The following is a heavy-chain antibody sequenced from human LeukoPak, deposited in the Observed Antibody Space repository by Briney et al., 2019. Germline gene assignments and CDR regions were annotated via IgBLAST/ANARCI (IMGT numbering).Heavy chain of an antibody. J-gene: IGHJ4*02. D-gene: IGHD2-2*01. CDR3: ARAKFLYCSSSTCLFDY. CDR2: INPNDGDT. Sequence: ASVKVSCKASGYTFTDYYMHWVRQAPGQGFEWMGWINPNDGDTNYAQKFQGRVTMTRDTSISTAHMEVSRLRSDDTAVYYCARAKFLYCSSSTCLFDYWGQGTLVTVPS. CDR1: GYTFTDYY. V-gene: IGHV1-2*02.